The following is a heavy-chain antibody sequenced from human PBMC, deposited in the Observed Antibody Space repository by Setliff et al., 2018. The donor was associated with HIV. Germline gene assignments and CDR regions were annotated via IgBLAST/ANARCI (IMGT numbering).Heavy chain of an antibody. CDR2: IYYSGST. CDR3: ARNSQKGIQPLLLAS. V-gene: IGHV4-59*01. Sequence: SETLSLTCTVSGDSISSYYWSWIRQPPGKGLEWIGYIYYSGSTNYDPSFRSRVTISVDTSKNQFSLMLDSVTAADTAVYYCARNSQKGIQPLLLASWGPGTLVTVSS. CDR1: GDSISSYY. J-gene: IGHJ4*02. D-gene: IGHD1-1*01.